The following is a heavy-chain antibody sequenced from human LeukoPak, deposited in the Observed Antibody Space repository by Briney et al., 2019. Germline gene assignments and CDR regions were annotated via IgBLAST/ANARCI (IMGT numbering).Heavy chain of an antibody. D-gene: IGHD3-22*01. Sequence: SQTLSLTCAVSGASFSGDCWSWLRQPPGKGLEWIAEINHSGRSNFNPSLQGRVTISVDTSKNQFSLNLSSVTAADTARYYCARGLYDSGDYYYGIRAYYFDQWGQGTLVTVSS. V-gene: IGHV4-34*01. CDR1: GASFSGDC. CDR3: ARGLYDSGDYYYGIRAYYFDQ. J-gene: IGHJ4*02. CDR2: INHSGRS.